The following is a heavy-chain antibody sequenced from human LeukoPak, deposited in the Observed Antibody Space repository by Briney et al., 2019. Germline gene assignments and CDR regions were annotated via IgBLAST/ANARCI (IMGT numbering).Heavy chain of an antibody. Sequence: GESLKISCKGSGYRFTNHWIGWVRQMPGKGLERMAIIYAGDSDTRYSPSFQGQVTISVDKSISTAYLQWSSLKASDTAIYYCVTAAHFDYWGQGTLVTVSS. D-gene: IGHD6-13*01. CDR1: GYRFTNHW. J-gene: IGHJ4*02. CDR2: IYAGDSDT. V-gene: IGHV5-51*01. CDR3: VTAAHFDY.